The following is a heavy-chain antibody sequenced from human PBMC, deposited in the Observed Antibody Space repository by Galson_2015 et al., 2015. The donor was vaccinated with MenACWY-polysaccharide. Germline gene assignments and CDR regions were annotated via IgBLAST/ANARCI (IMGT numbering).Heavy chain of an antibody. J-gene: IGHJ4*02. D-gene: IGHD6-19*01. CDR2: ISYDGSNK. V-gene: IGHV3-30*18. CDR1: GFTFSSYG. Sequence: SLRLSCAASGFTFSSYGMHWVRQAPGKGLEWVAVISYDGSNKYYADSVKGRFTISRDNSKNTLYLQMNSLRAEDTAVYYCAKDQWLDYWGQGTLVTVSS. CDR3: AKDQWLDY.